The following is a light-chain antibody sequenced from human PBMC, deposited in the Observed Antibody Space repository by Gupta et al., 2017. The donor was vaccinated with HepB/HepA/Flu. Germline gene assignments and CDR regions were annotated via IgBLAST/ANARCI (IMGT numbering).Light chain of an antibody. V-gene: IGLV3-1*01. CDR3: QAWDSSGV. Sequence: SYELTQPPSVSVSPGQTASITCSGDKLGDKYACWYQQKPGQSPVLVIYQDSKRPSGIPERFSGSNSGTTATLTISGTQAVDEAYYSCQAWDSSGVFGGGTKLTVL. J-gene: IGLJ2*01. CDR1: KLGDKY. CDR2: QDS.